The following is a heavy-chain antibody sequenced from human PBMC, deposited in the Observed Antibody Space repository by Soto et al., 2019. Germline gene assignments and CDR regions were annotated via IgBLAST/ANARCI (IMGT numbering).Heavy chain of an antibody. CDR3: AKRYCSGSNCALFDS. V-gene: IGHV3-23*01. CDR2: LSGGGDTT. J-gene: IGHJ4*02. Sequence: GGSLRLSCAASGFTFSSYDMTWVRQAPGKGLEWVSTLSGGGDTTYYAGSVQGRFTISRDNSKNTLYLQMNSLRAEDAAVYFCAKRYCSGSNCALFDSWGQGTLVTVSS. D-gene: IGHD2-15*01. CDR1: GFTFSSYD.